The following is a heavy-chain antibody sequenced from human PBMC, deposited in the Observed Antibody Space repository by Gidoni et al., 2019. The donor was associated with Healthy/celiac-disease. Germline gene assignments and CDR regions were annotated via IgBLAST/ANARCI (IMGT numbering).Heavy chain of an antibody. J-gene: IGHJ4*02. Sequence: QVQLQESGTGMVQPSETVSLTCTVSGGSISSYYWSWIRPPPGKGLEWIGYIYYRRSTNYNPTLKCRVTISVDTSKNQFSLMLSSVTAADTAVYYCARLQKNYFDYWGQGTLVTVSS. CDR2: IYYRRST. CDR3: ARLQKNYFDY. CDR1: GGSISSYY. V-gene: IGHV4-59*01. D-gene: IGHD4-4*01.